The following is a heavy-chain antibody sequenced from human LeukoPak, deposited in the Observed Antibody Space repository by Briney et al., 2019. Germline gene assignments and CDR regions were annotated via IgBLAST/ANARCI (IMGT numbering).Heavy chain of an antibody. V-gene: IGHV3-66*02. CDR1: GFTVSSNY. J-gene: IGHJ3*02. Sequence: GGSLRLSCAASGFTVSSNYMSSVRQAPGKGLDRVSVIYSGGGTDYADSVKGRFTISRDNSKNTLYLQMNSLRAEDTAVYYCARAVGVTAIHNAFDIWGQGTMVTVSS. CDR2: IYSGGGT. D-gene: IGHD2-21*02. CDR3: ARAVGVTAIHNAFDI.